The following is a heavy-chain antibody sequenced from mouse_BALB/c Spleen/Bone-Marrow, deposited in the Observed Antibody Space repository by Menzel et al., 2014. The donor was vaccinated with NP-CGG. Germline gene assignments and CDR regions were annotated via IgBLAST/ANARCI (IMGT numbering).Heavy chain of an antibody. CDR3: ARRGIYYDYLYDMDY. CDR1: GFTFSSYG. Sequence: EVKVVESGGGLVQPGGSLKLSCAASGFTFSSYGMSWVRQTPDKRLELVATINSNGGSTYYPDSVKGRFTISRDNAKNTLYQQMSSLKSEDTAMYYCARRGIYYDYLYDMDYWGQGTSATVSS. CDR2: INSNGGST. D-gene: IGHD2-4*01. J-gene: IGHJ4*01. V-gene: IGHV5-6-3*01.